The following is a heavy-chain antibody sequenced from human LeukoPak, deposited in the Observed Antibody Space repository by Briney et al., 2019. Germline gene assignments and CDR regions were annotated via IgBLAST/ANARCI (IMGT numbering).Heavy chain of an antibody. J-gene: IGHJ6*03. Sequence: GSLRLSCAASGFTFSSYAMHWVRQAPGKGLEYVSAISSNGGSTYYANSVKGRFTISRDNSKNTLYLQMGSLRAEDMAVYYCAREDYMDVWGKGTTVTVSS. CDR1: GFTFSSYA. CDR2: ISSNGGST. CDR3: AREDYMDV. V-gene: IGHV3-64*01.